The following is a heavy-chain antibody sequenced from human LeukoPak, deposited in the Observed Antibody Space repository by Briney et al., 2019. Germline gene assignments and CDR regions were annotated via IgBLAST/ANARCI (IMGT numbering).Heavy chain of an antibody. J-gene: IGHJ4*02. D-gene: IGHD2-2*01. CDR2: IKQDGSEK. Sequence: PGGSLRLSCAASGFTFSSYWMSWVRQAPGKGLEWVANIKQDGSEKYYVDSVKGRFTISRDNAKNSLYLQMNSLRAEDTAVYYCARDRSHGIVVPAAPDYWGQGTLVTVSS. V-gene: IGHV3-7*01. CDR3: ARDRSHGIVVPAAPDY. CDR1: GFTFSSYW.